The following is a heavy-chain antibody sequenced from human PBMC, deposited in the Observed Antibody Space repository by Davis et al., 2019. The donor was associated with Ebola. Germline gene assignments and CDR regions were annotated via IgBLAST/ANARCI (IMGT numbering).Heavy chain of an antibody. Sequence: GESLKISCAASGFTFSSYGMNWVRLVPGKGLEWVSSITSGDGAHYAGSVKGRFTISRDNAKNSLYLQMNSLRAEDTAVYYCASQKNFWSGSPFDYWGQGTLVTVSS. V-gene: IGHV3-48*04. J-gene: IGHJ4*02. CDR2: ITSGDGA. CDR1: GFTFSSYG. CDR3: ASQKNFWSGSPFDY. D-gene: IGHD3-3*01.